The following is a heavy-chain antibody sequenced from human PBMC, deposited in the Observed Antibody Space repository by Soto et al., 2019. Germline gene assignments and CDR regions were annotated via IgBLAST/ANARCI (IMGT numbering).Heavy chain of an antibody. Sequence: GGSLRLSCAASGFTFINYAMNWVRQAPGKGLEWVSAISSSGGSTYYADSVKGRFTISRDNSKSTVYLQMNSLRAEDTAVYYCAKGPLGGGNYDLDYWGQGNMVTVSS. CDR3: AKGPLGGGNYDLDY. J-gene: IGHJ4*02. CDR2: ISSSGGST. D-gene: IGHD4-4*01. V-gene: IGHV3-23*01. CDR1: GFTFINYA.